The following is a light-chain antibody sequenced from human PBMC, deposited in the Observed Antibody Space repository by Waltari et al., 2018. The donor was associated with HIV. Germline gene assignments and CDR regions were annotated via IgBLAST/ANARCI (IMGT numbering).Light chain of an antibody. J-gene: IGKJ2*03. CDR2: GAS. CDR3: QQYNNGPDS. V-gene: IGKV3-15*01. Sequence: EIAMTQSPATLSVSPGDRVPLSCRASQSVSSNLAWYQQKPGQAPRLLIDGASTRATAMPARFIGSGSVTEFALTISSLQAEEFAVYHCQQYNNGPDSFGQGTKLEIK. CDR1: QSVSSN.